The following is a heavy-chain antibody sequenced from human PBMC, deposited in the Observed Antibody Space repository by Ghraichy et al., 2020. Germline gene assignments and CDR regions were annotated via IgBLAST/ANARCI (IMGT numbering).Heavy chain of an antibody. J-gene: IGHJ1*01. V-gene: IGHV3-33*01. CDR3: ARVYSSGYYGPMYYFQH. CDR1: GFTFSSYG. Sequence: GGSLSLSCAASGFTFSSYGMHWVRQAPGKGLEWVAVIWYDGSNKYYADSVKGRFTISRDNSKNTLYLQMNSLRADDTAVYYCARVYSSGYYGPMYYFQHWGQGTLVIVSS. D-gene: IGHD3-22*01. CDR2: IWYDGSNK.